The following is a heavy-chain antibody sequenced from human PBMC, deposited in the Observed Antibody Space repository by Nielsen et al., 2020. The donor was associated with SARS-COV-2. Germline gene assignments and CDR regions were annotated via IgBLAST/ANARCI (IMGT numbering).Heavy chain of an antibody. Sequence: GESLKISCSASGFSFSIHAMHWVRQAPGKGLEFVSVINSRGGKRYYADTVEDRFTISRDNSKNTLYLEMSRLRPEDTAVYYCVNCRTSWLDDDLDDIWGQGTMVTVSA. CDR2: INSRGGKR. J-gene: IGHJ3*02. V-gene: IGHV3-64D*08. D-gene: IGHD6-13*01. CDR1: GFSFSIHA. CDR3: VNCRTSWLDDDLDDI.